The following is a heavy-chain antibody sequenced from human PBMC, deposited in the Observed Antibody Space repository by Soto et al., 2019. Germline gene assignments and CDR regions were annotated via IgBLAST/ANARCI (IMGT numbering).Heavy chain of an antibody. V-gene: IGHV3-20*01. Sequence: EGHLVDSGGGVVRPGGSLRLACSASGFTFDDFTMTWVRQVPGKGLEWGASINWNGDTTSYAYSGRGRFTISRDNAKHSLFLQMNTLRAEDTAFYHCARNRDDSTGYYDYWGQGTLVTVSS. D-gene: IGHD3-22*01. CDR3: ARNRDDSTGYYDY. CDR2: INWNGDTT. J-gene: IGHJ4*02. CDR1: GFTFDDFT.